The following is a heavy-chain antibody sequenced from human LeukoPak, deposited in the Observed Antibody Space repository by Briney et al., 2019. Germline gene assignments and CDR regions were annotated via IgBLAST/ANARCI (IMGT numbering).Heavy chain of an antibody. Sequence: VASVKVSCKASGYTFTGYYMHWVRQAPGQGLEWMGWINPNSGGTNYAQKFQGRVTMTRDTSINTAYMELSRLRSDDTAVYYCARERGYDGYLSNYFDYWGQGTLVTVSS. J-gene: IGHJ4*02. D-gene: IGHD5-24*01. CDR2: INPNSGGT. CDR1: GYTFTGYY. V-gene: IGHV1-2*02. CDR3: ARERGYDGYLSNYFDY.